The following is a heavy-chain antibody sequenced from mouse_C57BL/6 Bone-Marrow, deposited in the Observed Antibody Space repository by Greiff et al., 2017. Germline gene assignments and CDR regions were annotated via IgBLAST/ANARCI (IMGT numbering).Heavy chain of an antibody. CDR2: ISYDGSN. J-gene: IGHJ4*01. Sequence: VQLKESGPGLVKPSQSLSFTCSVTGYSITSGYYWNWIRQFPGNKLEWMGYISYDGSNNYNPSLKNRISITRDTSKNQFFLKLNSVTTEDTATYNCARLGAMDYWGQGTSVTVSS. CDR1: GYSITSGYY. CDR3: ARLGAMDY. V-gene: IGHV3-6*01. D-gene: IGHD3-3*01.